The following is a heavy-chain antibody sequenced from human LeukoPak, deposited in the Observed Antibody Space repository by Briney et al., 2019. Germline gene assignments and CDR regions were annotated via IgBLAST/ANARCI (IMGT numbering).Heavy chain of an antibody. V-gene: IGHV4-30-4*07. Sequence: SETLSLTCAVSGGSISSGGYSWSWIRQPPGKGLEWIGYIYYSGSTYYNPSLKSRVTISVDTSKNQLSLKLSSVTAADTAVYYCARGQGPRYCSGGSCPGDYWGQGTLVTVSS. CDR3: ARGQGPRYCSGGSCPGDY. J-gene: IGHJ4*02. CDR2: IYYSGST. D-gene: IGHD2-15*01. CDR1: GGSISSGGYS.